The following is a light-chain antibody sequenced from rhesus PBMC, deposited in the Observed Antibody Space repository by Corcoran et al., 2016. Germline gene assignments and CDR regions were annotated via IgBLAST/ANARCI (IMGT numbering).Light chain of an antibody. CDR1: QGISSY. CDR3: QQRNSYPLT. V-gene: IGKV1-38*01. CDR2: DAS. Sequence: DIQLTQSPSSLSASVGDRVTITCRASQGISSYLAWYQQKSGKAPKLLTYDASNLQSGAPSRFTGSGSGTEFTLTISSLQPEDFATYYCQQRNSYPLTFGGGTKVEIK. J-gene: IGKJ4*01.